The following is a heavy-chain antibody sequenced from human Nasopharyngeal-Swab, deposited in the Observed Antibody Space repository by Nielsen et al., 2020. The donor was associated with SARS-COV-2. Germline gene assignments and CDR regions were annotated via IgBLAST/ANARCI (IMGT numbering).Heavy chain of an antibody. CDR2: IWYDGSNK. V-gene: IGHV3-30*02. CDR1: GFTFSAYG. Sequence: GESLKISCAASGFTFSAYGMHWVRQAPGKGLDWVAFIWYDGSNKYYADSVKGRFTISRDNSNNTLSLQMNGLRAEDTAVYYCATSRGGGAYNYVLDYWGQGTLVTVSS. CDR3: ATSRGGGAYNYVLDY. D-gene: IGHD3-16*01. J-gene: IGHJ4*02.